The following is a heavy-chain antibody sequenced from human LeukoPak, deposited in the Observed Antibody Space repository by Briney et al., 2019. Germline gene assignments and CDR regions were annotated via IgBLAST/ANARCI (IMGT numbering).Heavy chain of an antibody. CDR3: ARAPGDSSMRLFDY. D-gene: IGHD2-21*02. CDR1: GFTFSNYY. CDR2: ISSSGSTI. Sequence: GGSLRLSCAASGFTFSNYYMSWIRQAPGKGLEWVSYISSSGSTIYYANSVKGRFTISRDNAKNSLYLQMNSLRAEDTAVYYCARAPGDSSMRLFDYGGQGTLVTVSS. V-gene: IGHV3-11*04. J-gene: IGHJ4*02.